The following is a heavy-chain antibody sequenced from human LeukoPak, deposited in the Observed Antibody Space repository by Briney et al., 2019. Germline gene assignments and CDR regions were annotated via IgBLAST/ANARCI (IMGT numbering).Heavy chain of an antibody. Sequence: SVKVSCKASGGTFSSYTISWVRQAPGQGLEWMGGIIPIFGTANYAQKFQGRVTITADESTSTAHMELSSLRSEDTAVYYCARTQDWSHIANFDYWGQGTLVTVSS. V-gene: IGHV1-69*01. CDR1: GGTFSSYT. D-gene: IGHD3/OR15-3a*01. CDR3: ARTQDWSHIANFDY. CDR2: IIPIFGTA. J-gene: IGHJ4*02.